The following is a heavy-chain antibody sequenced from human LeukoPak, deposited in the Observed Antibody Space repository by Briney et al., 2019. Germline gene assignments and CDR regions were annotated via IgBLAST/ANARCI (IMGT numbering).Heavy chain of an antibody. Sequence: PSETLSLTCTVSGGSISSSSYYWGWIRQPPGKGLEWIGSIYYSGSTYYNPSLKSRVTISVDTSKNQFSLKLSSVTAADTAVYYCARHPPGAVAGTPFDYWGQGTLVTVSS. J-gene: IGHJ4*02. CDR2: IYYSGST. CDR1: GGSISSSSYY. D-gene: IGHD6-19*01. V-gene: IGHV4-39*01. CDR3: ARHPPGAVAGTPFDY.